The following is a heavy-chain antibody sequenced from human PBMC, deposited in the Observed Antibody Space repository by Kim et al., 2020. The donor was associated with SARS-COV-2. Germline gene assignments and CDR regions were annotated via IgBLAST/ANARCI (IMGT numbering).Heavy chain of an antibody. Sequence: SETPSLTCAVYGGSFSGYYWSWIRQPPGKGLEWIGEINHSGSTNYNPSLKSRVTISVDTSKNQFSLKLSSVTAADTAVYYCARGRHSTVSIAAAGTGPFNWFDPWGQGTLVTVSS. CDR3: ARGRHSTVSIAAAGTGPFNWFDP. J-gene: IGHJ5*02. V-gene: IGHV4-34*01. CDR2: INHSGST. CDR1: GGSFSGYY. D-gene: IGHD6-13*01.